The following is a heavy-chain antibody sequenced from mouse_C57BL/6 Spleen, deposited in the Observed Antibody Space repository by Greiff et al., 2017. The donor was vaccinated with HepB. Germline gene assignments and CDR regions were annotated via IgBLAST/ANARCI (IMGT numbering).Heavy chain of an antibody. CDR2: IDPSDSYT. CDR3: ARWLAGGYFDV. Sequence: VQLQQPGAELVRPGTSVKLSCKASGYTFTSYWMHWVKQRPGQGLEWIGVIDPSDSYTNYNQKFKGKATLTVDTSSSTAYLQLSSLTSEDSAVYYCARWLAGGYFDVWGTGTTVTVSS. D-gene: IGHD3-3*01. J-gene: IGHJ1*03. CDR1: GYTFTSYW. V-gene: IGHV1-59*01.